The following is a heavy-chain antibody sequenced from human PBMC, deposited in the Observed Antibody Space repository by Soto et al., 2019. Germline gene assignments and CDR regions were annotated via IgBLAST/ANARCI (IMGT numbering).Heavy chain of an antibody. CDR2: IWYDGSNK. Sequence: QVQLVESGGGGVQPGRTLRLSCAASGFTFSSYGMHWVRQAPGKGLEWVAVIWYDGSNKYYADSVKGRFTISRDNSKNTLYLQMNSLRAEDTAVYYCARPYSRNYYYGMDVWGQGTTVTVSS. J-gene: IGHJ6*02. V-gene: IGHV3-33*01. CDR3: ARPYSRNYYYGMDV. CDR1: GFTFSSYG. D-gene: IGHD6-13*01.